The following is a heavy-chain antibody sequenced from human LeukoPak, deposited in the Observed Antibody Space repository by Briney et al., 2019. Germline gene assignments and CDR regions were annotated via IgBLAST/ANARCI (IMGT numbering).Heavy chain of an antibody. CDR2: INWNSGST. CDR3: ARRRVTFVRGVDITSYYFDY. Sequence: PGRSLRLSCAASGFTFDDYGMSWVRQAPGKGLEWVSGINWNSGSTGYANSVKGRFTISRDNAKNSLYLQMNSLRAEDTALHYCARRRVTFVRGVDITSYYFDYWGQGTLVTVSS. CDR1: GFTFDDYG. J-gene: IGHJ4*02. V-gene: IGHV3-20*04. D-gene: IGHD3-10*01.